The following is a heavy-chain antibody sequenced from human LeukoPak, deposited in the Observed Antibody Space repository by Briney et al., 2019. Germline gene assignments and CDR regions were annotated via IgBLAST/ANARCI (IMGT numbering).Heavy chain of an antibody. CDR1: GGSFSGYY. V-gene: IGHV4-34*01. D-gene: IGHD3-10*01. J-gene: IGHJ6*03. Sequence: ASETLSLTXAVYGGSFSGYYWSWIRQPPGKGLEWIGEINHSGSTNYNPSLKIRVTISVDTSKNQFSLKLSSVPAADTAVYYCARGVMVRGVIIVYYMDVWGKGTTVTVSS. CDR2: INHSGST. CDR3: ARGVMVRGVIIVYYMDV.